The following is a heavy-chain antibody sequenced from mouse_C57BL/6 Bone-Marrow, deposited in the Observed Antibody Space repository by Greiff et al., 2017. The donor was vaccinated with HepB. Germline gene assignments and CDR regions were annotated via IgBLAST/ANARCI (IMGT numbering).Heavy chain of an antibody. CDR2: ISNLAYSI. CDR1: GFTFSDYG. D-gene: IGHD3-3*01. Sequence: EVKLMESGGGLVQPGGSLKLSCAASGFTFSDYGMAWVRQAPRKGPEWVAFISNLAYSIYYADTVTGRFPISRENAKNTLYLEMSSLRSKDTAMYYCARWGLNCHYWGQGTTLTVSS. J-gene: IGHJ2*01. V-gene: IGHV5-15*01. CDR3: ARWGLNCHY.